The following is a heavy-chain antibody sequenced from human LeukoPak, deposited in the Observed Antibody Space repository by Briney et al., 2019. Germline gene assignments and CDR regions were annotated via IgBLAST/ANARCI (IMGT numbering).Heavy chain of an antibody. J-gene: IGHJ4*02. CDR2: ISGSGGST. D-gene: IGHD1-14*01. V-gene: IGHV3-23*01. CDR3: TTVPAYFDY. Sequence: GGSLRLSCAASGFTFSSYAMSWVRQAPGKGLEWVSAISGSGGSTYYADSVKGRFTISRDNSKNTLYLQMNSLKTEDTAVYYCTTVPAYFDYWGQGTLVTVSS. CDR1: GFTFSSYA.